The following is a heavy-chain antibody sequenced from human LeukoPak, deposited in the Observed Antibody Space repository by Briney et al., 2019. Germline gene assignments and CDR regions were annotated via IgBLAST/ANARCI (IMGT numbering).Heavy chain of an antibody. CDR3: ARDLGYCTNGVCHTRFDY. Sequence: PGRSLRLSCAASGFTFSSYAMHRVRQAPGKGLEWVAVISYDGSNKYYADSVKGRFTISRDNSKNTLYLQMNSLRAEDTAVYYCARDLGYCTNGVCHTRFDYWGQGTLVAVSS. CDR2: ISYDGSNK. J-gene: IGHJ4*02. D-gene: IGHD2-8*01. CDR1: GFTFSSYA. V-gene: IGHV3-30-3*01.